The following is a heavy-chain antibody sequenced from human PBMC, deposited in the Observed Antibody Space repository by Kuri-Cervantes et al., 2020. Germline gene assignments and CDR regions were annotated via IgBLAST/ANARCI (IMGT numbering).Heavy chain of an antibody. CDR3: ARVGSGYETA. Sequence: SVKVSCKASGGTFSSYAISWVRQAPGQGLEWMGGIIPIFGTANYAQKFQGRVTITADESTSTAYMELSSLRPEDTAVYYCARVGSGYETAWGQGTLVTVSS. J-gene: IGHJ5*02. D-gene: IGHD5-12*01. V-gene: IGHV1-69*13. CDR2: IIPIFGTA. CDR1: GGTFSSYA.